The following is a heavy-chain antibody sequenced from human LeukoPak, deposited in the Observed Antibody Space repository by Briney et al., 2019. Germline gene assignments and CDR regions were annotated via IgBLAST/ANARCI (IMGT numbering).Heavy chain of an antibody. CDR2: IGTTGDT. V-gene: IGHV3-13*01. J-gene: IGHJ4*02. CDR3: AKDIMSLGGGYDILTGYTPDY. D-gene: IGHD3-9*01. CDR1: GFTFSTYD. Sequence: GGSLRLSCAASGFTFSTYDMHWVRQVTGKGLEWVSSIGTTGDTHYAVSVKGRFTISRDNSKNSLYLQMNSLRTEDTALYYCAKDIMSLGGGYDILTGYTPDYWGQGTLVTVSS.